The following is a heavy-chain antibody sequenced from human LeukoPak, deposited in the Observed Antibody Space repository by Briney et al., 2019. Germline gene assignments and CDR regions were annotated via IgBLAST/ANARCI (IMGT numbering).Heavy chain of an antibody. V-gene: IGHV3-30*03. CDR3: ARGGARYLDS. Sequence: GGSLRLSCAASGFTFSSYGMHGVRQAPGKGLEWVAVISYDGSNKYYADSVKGRFTICRDNAKNSLCLQMSSLRVEDTAVYYCARGGARYLDSWGQGILVTVSS. CDR2: ISYDGSNK. J-gene: IGHJ4*02. CDR1: GFTFSSYG. D-gene: IGHD3-9*01.